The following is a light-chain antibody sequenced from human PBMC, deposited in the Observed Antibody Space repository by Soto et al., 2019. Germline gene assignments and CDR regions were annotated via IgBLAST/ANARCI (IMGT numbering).Light chain of an antibody. CDR3: QQYSKWPIT. J-gene: IGKJ5*01. CDR1: QSVNCN. V-gene: IGKV3-15*01. Sequence: EMVMTQSPAILSVSPGESATLSCRASQSVNCNYLAWYQQHPGQPPRLLIYGISTRATGIPARFSGSGSGTEFSLTISSLQSEDFAVYYCQQYSKWPITFGQGTRLEIK. CDR2: GIS.